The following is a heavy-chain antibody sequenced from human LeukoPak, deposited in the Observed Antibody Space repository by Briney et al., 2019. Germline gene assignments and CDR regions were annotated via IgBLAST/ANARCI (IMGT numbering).Heavy chain of an antibody. D-gene: IGHD3-9*01. V-gene: IGHV4-59*11. Sequence: SETLSLTCTVSGGSISSHYWSWIRQPPGKGLEWIGYIYYSGSTNYNPSLKSRVTISVDTSKNQFSLKLSPVTAADTSVYYCATGPYYDILTGYYPTNHYYYYYGMDVWGQGTTVTVSS. CDR1: GGSISSHY. CDR2: IYYSGST. J-gene: IGHJ6*02. CDR3: ATGPYYDILTGYYPTNHYYYYYGMDV.